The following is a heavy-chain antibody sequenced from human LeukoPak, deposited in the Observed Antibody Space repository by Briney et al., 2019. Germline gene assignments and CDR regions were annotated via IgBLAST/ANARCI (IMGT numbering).Heavy chain of an antibody. Sequence: GESLKISRKGSGYSFTSYWIGWVRQMPGKGLEWMGIIYPSDSDTRYSPSFQGQVTISVDKSISTAYLQWSSLKASDTAMYYCARTSSSWYSYWGQGTLVTVSS. CDR3: ARTSSSWYSY. CDR1: GYSFTSYW. D-gene: IGHD6-13*01. CDR2: IYPSDSDT. J-gene: IGHJ4*02. V-gene: IGHV5-51*01.